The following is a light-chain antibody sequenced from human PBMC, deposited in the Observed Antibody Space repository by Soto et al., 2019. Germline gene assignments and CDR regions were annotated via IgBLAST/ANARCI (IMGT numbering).Light chain of an antibody. CDR1: ESVRSTH. CDR3: QQYGSSPFT. V-gene: IGKV3-20*01. Sequence: EIVLTQSPGTLSLSPGERATLSCRTSESVRSTHLAWYQQKPGQAPRLLIYGASSRATGIPDRFSGSGSGTDFTLTISRLEPEDFAVYYCQQYGSSPFTFGPGTKVDLK. CDR2: GAS. J-gene: IGKJ3*01.